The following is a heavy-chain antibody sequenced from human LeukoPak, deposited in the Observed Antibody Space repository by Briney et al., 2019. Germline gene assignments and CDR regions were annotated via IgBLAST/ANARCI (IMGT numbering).Heavy chain of an antibody. Sequence: PSETLSLTCTVSGGSISSSSYYWGWIRQPPGKGLEWIGSIYYSGSTYYNPSLKSRVTISVDTSKNQFSLKLSSVTAADTAVYYCAREEHYYYYYMDVWGKGTTVTVSS. CDR2: IYYSGST. CDR3: AREEHYYYYYMDV. CDR1: GGSISSSSYY. V-gene: IGHV4-39*07. J-gene: IGHJ6*03.